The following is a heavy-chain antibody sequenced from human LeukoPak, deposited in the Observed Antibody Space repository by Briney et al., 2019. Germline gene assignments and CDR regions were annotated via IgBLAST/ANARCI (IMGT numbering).Heavy chain of an antibody. J-gene: IGHJ4*02. CDR3: AREEAGGRQGIDY. V-gene: IGHV3-30-3*01. Sequence: GGSLRLSCAASGFTFSSYAMHWVRQAPGKGLEWVAVISYDGSNKYYADSVKGRFTISRDNSKNTLYLQMNSLRAEDTAVYYCAREEAGGRQGIDYWGQGTLVTVSS. CDR1: GFTFSSYA. CDR2: ISYDGSNK. D-gene: IGHD1-26*01.